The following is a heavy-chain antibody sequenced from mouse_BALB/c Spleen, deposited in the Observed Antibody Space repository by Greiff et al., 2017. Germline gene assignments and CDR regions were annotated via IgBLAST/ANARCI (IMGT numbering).Heavy chain of an antibody. J-gene: IGHJ4*01. V-gene: IGHV1-9*01. CDR2: ILPGSGST. Sequence: QVQLQQSGAELMKPGASVKISCKATGYTFSSYWIEWVKQRPGHGLEWIGEILPGSGSTNYNEKFKGKATFTADTSSNTAYMQLSSLTSEDSAVYYCARHYYYYAMDYWGQGTSVTVSS. D-gene: IGHD1-2*01. CDR1: GYTFSSYW. CDR3: ARHYYYYAMDY.